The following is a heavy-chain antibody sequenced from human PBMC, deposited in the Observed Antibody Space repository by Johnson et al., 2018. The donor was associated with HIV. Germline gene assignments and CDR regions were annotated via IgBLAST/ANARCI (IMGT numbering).Heavy chain of an antibody. CDR2: ISGSGCST. CDR3: ATSMAAGHDAFDI. Sequence: EPLVESGGGLVQPGGSLRLPCAASKFISSSYAMSWVRQGPGQGLESFSGISGSGCSTYYAESVKGRFTISRDNSKNTLFLQINSLRGEDTAIYYCATSMAAGHDAFDIWGQGTMVTVSS. D-gene: IGHD6-6*01. V-gene: IGHV3-23*04. CDR1: KFISSSYA. J-gene: IGHJ3*02.